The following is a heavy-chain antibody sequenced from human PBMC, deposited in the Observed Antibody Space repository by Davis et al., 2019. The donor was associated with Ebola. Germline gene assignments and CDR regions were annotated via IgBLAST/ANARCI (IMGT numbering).Heavy chain of an antibody. Sequence: ASVKVSCKASGYTFTGYYMHWVRQAPGQGLEWMGWINPNSGGTNYAQKFQGWVTMTRDTSISTAYMELSRLRSDDTAVYYCALARAKYCSGGSCYYYYCGMDVWGQGTTVTVSS. CDR3: ALARAKYCSGGSCYYYYCGMDV. CDR1: GYTFTGYY. CDR2: INPNSGGT. D-gene: IGHD2-15*01. V-gene: IGHV1-2*04. J-gene: IGHJ6*02.